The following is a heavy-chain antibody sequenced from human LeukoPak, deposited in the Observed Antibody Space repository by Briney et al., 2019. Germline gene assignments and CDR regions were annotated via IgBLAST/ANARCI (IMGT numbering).Heavy chain of an antibody. CDR1: GFTFSSYE. CDR3: AKVGALLWFGELFNDYYFDY. Sequence: GGSLRLSCAASGFTFSSYEMSWVRQALGKGLEWVSAISGSGGSTYYADSVKGRFTISRDNSKNTLYLQMNRLRAEDTAVYYCAKVGALLWFGELFNDYYFDYWGQGTLVTVSS. J-gene: IGHJ4*02. CDR2: ISGSGGST. D-gene: IGHD3-10*01. V-gene: IGHV3-23*01.